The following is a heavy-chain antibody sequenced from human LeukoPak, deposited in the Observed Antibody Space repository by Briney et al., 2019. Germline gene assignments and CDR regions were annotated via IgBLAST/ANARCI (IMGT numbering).Heavy chain of an antibody. Sequence: GSLRLSCAASGFTFSSYGMHWVRQAPGKGLEWVAVISYDGSNKYYADSVNGRFTISRDNAKNTLYLQMNSLRVEDTAVYYCWVPATAGEGDYWGQGTLVTVSS. CDR3: WVPATAGEGDY. CDR1: GFTFSSYG. CDR2: ISYDGSNK. V-gene: IGHV3-30*03. D-gene: IGHD2-2*01. J-gene: IGHJ4*02.